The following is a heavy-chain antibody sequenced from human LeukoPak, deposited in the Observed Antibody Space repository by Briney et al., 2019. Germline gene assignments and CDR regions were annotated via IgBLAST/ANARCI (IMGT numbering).Heavy chain of an antibody. CDR3: AADYSGNYHVEFDY. D-gene: IGHD4/OR15-4a*01. CDR1: GGSFSGYY. V-gene: IGHV4-34*01. Sequence: SETLSLTCAVYGGSFSGYYWSWIRQPPGKGLEWIGEINHSGSTNYNPSLKSRVTISVDTSKNQFSLNLSSVTAADTAVYYCAADYSGNYHVEFDYWGQGTLVTVSS. J-gene: IGHJ4*02. CDR2: INHSGST.